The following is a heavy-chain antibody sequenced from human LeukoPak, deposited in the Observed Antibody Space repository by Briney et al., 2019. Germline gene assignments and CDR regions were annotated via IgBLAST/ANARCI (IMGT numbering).Heavy chain of an antibody. CDR3: AKGKGYGY. V-gene: IGHV3-23*01. D-gene: IGHD2-15*01. Sequence: ETLSLTCAVYGRSFSGYYWSWIRQPPGKGLEWVSAISGSGGSTYYADSVKGRFTISRDNSKNTLYLQMNSLRAEDTAVYYCAKGKGYGYWGQGTLVTVSS. CDR1: GRSFSGYY. CDR2: ISGSGGST. J-gene: IGHJ4*02.